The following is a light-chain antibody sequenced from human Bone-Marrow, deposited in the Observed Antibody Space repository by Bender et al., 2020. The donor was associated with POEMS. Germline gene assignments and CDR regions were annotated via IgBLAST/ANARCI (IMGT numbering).Light chain of an antibody. J-gene: IGLJ3*02. CDR3: SSYAGSSIWV. CDR2: EVS. V-gene: IGLV2-23*02. Sequence: QSALTQAASVSGSPGQSITISCTGTSSDVGGYNLVSWYQQHPGKVPKVVIYEVSQRPSGVSSRFSGSKSGNTASLTISGLQAEDEADYYCSSYAGSSIWVFGGGTKVTVL. CDR1: SSDVGGYNL.